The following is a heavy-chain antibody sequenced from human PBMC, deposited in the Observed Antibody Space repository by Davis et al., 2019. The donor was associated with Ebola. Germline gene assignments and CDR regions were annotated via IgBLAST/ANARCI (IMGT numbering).Heavy chain of an antibody. V-gene: IGHV3-72*01. Sequence: PGGSLRLSCAASGFTFSDHYMDWVRQAPGKGLEWIGRVRNKGNSYATEYAASVKGRSTISRDDSRNSLYLQMSSLKSEDTAVYYCVRVQYYYDSSGYWVFDYWGQGTKVTVSS. CDR1: GFTFSDHY. CDR3: VRVQYYYDSSGYWVFDY. J-gene: IGHJ4*02. D-gene: IGHD3-22*01. CDR2: VRNKGNSYAT.